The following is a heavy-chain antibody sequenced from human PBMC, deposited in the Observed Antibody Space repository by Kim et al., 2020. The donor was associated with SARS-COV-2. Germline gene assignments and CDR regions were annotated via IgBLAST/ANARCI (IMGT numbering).Heavy chain of an antibody. CDR2: IYYSGST. Sequence: SETLSLTCTVSGGSISSSSYYWGWIRQPPGKGLEWIGSIYYSGSTYYNPSLKSRVTISVDTSKNQFSLKLSSVTAADTAVYYCARHGGIAVALLQIWGQGTLVTVSS. CDR3: ARHGGIAVALLQI. J-gene: IGHJ4*02. D-gene: IGHD6-19*01. CDR1: GGSISSSSYY. V-gene: IGHV4-39*01.